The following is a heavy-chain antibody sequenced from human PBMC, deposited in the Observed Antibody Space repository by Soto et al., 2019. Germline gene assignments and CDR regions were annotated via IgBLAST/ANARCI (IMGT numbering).Heavy chain of an antibody. J-gene: IGHJ3*02. CDR3: AIHDFWSGYYTAFDI. D-gene: IGHD3-3*01. Sequence: GESLKISCKGSGYSFTSYWIGWVRQMPGKGLEWMGIIYPGDSDTRYSPSFQGQVTISADKSISTAYLQWSSLKASDTAMYYCAIHDFWSGYYTAFDIWGQGTMVTVSS. CDR2: IYPGDSDT. CDR1: GYSFTSYW. V-gene: IGHV5-51*01.